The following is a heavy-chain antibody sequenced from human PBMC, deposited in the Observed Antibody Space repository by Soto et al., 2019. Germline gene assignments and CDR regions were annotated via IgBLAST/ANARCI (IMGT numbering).Heavy chain of an antibody. V-gene: IGHV3-30*03. J-gene: IGHJ4*02. Sequence: QVQVVESGGNIVQPGTSLRLSCAASGFTFTNYGIHWVRQAPGKGLEWVAHISNDGSKKFYADSVKGRFTISRDNSENTVYLQMTILRPDDTAVFDCARDLSMPTCFGLGYWGQGTLVTVSS. CDR1: GFTFTNYG. CDR3: ARDLSMPTCFGLGY. CDR2: ISNDGSKK. D-gene: IGHD3-16*01.